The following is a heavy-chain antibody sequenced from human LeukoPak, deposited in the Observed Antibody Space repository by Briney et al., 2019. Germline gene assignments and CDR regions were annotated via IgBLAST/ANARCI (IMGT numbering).Heavy chain of an antibody. D-gene: IGHD3/OR15-3a*01. J-gene: IGHJ4*02. Sequence: ETLSLTCTVSGGSISSSSYYWGWIRQPPGKGLEWVSVIYSGWSIYYADSVKGRFTISRDNSKNTLYLQMNSLRAEDTAVYYCARDPSRGLYYFDHWGQGTLVTVSS. V-gene: IGHV3-53*01. CDR3: ARDPSRGLYYFDH. CDR2: IYSGWSI. CDR1: GGSISSSSYY.